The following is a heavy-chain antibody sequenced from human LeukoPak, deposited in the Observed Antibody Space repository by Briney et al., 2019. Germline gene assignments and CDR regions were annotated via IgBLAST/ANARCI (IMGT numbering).Heavy chain of an antibody. CDR1: GFTFSSYS. D-gene: IGHD2-15*01. Sequence: GGSLRLSCAASGFTFSSYSMNWVRQAPGKGLEWVSSISSSSSYTYYADSVQGRFTISRDNSKSTLCLQMNSLRAEDTAVYYCAKQLGYCSDGSCYFPYWGQGTLVTVSS. CDR3: AKQLGYCSDGSCYFPY. V-gene: IGHV3-21*04. J-gene: IGHJ4*02. CDR2: ISSSSSYT.